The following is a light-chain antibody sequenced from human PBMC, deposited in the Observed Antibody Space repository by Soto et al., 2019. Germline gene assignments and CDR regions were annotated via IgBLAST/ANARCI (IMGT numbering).Light chain of an antibody. CDR3: QQYNSYPWT. J-gene: IGKJ5*01. V-gene: IGKV1-16*01. Sequence: DIQMTHSPPSLSASVGDRVTVTCLASKGINNYLAWFQQQPGTAPKPLIYATSTLHSGVPSRFTGSGSGTEFTLTITSLQPEDFVTYYCQQYNSYPWTFGQGTRLENK. CDR1: KGINNY. CDR2: ATS.